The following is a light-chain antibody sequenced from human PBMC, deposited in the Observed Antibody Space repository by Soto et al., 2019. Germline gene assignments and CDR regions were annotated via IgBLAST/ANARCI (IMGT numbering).Light chain of an antibody. CDR2: GAS. J-gene: IGKJ4*01. CDR1: QSGSSSY. V-gene: IGKV3-20*01. Sequence: EIVLTQSPGTQSLSPGERATLSCRASQSGSSSYLAWYQQKPGQAPRLLIYGASSRATGIPDRFSGSGSGTDFTLTISRLEPEDFAVYYCQQYGRSPFGGGTKVEIK. CDR3: QQYGRSP.